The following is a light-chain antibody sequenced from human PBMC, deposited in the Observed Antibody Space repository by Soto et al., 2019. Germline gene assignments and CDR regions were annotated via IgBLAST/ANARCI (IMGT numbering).Light chain of an antibody. Sequence: QLVLTQSPSASASLGASVKLTCTLSSGHSTYAIAWHQQQPEKGPRYLMNLNSDGRHTKGDGIPDRFSGSSSGTERYLTIASLQTEDEADYYGQTWGTGLLVFGGGTQLAVL. J-gene: IGLJ2*01. V-gene: IGLV4-69*01. CDR3: QTWGTGLLV. CDR1: SGHSTYA. CDR2: LNSDGRH.